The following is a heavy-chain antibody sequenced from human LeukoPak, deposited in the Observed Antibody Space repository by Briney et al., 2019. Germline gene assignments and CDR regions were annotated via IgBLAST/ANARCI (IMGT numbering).Heavy chain of an antibody. V-gene: IGHV3-48*03. D-gene: IGHD3-22*01. CDR3: ARDRYYYDSSGYYFYDY. CDR1: GFTFSSYE. CDR2: ISSSGSTI. J-gene: IGHJ4*02. Sequence: PGGSLRLSCAASGFTFSSYEMNWVRQAPGEGLEWVSYISSSGSTIYYADSVKGRFTISRDNAKNSLYLQMNSLRAEDTAVYYCARDRYYYDSSGYYFYDYWGQGTLVTVSS.